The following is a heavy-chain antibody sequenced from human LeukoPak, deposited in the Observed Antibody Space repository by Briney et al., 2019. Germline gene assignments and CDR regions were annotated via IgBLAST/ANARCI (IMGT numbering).Heavy chain of an antibody. Sequence: PGGSLRLPCAASGFPFVSYAMYWVGPAPGKGLEWGSVIFGRGGRAHNADSVKGRFTISRKNSKNTVYLQKDSLRAEDTATYYCAKTTTGYSSGRYPAWPIDYWGEGTLVTVSS. CDR3: AKTTTGYSSGRYPAWPIDY. D-gene: IGHD2-15*01. J-gene: IGHJ4*02. CDR1: GFPFVSYA. V-gene: IGHV3-23*01. CDR2: IFGRGGRA.